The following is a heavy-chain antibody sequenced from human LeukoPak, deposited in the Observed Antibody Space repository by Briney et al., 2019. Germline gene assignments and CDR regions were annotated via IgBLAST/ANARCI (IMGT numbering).Heavy chain of an antibody. CDR1: GYTFTGYN. CDR2: INPNSGGT. Sequence: ASVKVSCKASGYTFTGYNIHWVRQAPGQGLEWMGWINPNSGGTNYAQKFQGRVTMTRDTSISTAYMELSRLRSDDTAVYYCAAPRYCSSTSCRHYYGMDVWGQGTTVTVSS. V-gene: IGHV1-2*02. J-gene: IGHJ6*02. D-gene: IGHD2-2*01. CDR3: AAPRYCSSTSCRHYYGMDV.